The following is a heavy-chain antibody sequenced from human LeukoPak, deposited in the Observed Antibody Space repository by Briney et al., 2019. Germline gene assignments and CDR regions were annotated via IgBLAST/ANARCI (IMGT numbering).Heavy chain of an antibody. J-gene: IGHJ6*02. CDR2: ISSSSSYI. CDR1: GFTFSSYS. Sequence: GGSLRLSCAASGFTFSSYSMNWVGQAPGKGLEWGSSISSSSSYIYYADSVKGRFTISRDNAKNSLYLQMNSLRAEDTAVYYCARVIEGGSYYYYYGMDVWGQGTTVTVSS. V-gene: IGHV3-21*01. CDR3: ARVIEGGSYYYYYGMDV. D-gene: IGHD1-26*01.